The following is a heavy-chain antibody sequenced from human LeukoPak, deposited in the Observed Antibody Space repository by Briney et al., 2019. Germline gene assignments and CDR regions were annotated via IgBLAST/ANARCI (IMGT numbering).Heavy chain of an antibody. D-gene: IGHD3-22*01. Sequence: SETLSLTCTVSGGSISSYYWSWIGQPPGRGREWIGYIYYSGSTNYNPSLKSRVTISEDTSKNQFSLKLSSVTAADTAVYYCARGYYDSSGLLDYWGQGTLVTVSS. V-gene: IGHV4-59*01. CDR2: IYYSGST. CDR3: ARGYYDSSGLLDY. CDR1: GGSISSYY. J-gene: IGHJ4*02.